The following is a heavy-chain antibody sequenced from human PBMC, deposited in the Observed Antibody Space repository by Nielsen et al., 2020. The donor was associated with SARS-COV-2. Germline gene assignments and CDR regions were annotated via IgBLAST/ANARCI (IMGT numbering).Heavy chain of an antibody. J-gene: IGHJ3*02. CDR3: ARVRSSGWFSQEDAFDI. D-gene: IGHD6-19*01. Sequence: ASVKVSCKASGYTFTGYYMHWVRQAPGQGLEWMGRINPNSGGTNYAQKFQGRVTMTTDTSTSTAYMELRSLRSDDTAVYYCARVRSSGWFSQEDAFDIWGQGTMVTVSS. V-gene: IGHV1-2*06. CDR2: INPNSGGT. CDR1: GYTFTGYY.